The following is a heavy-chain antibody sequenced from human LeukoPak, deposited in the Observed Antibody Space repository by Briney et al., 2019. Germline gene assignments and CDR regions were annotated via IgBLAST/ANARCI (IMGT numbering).Heavy chain of an antibody. CDR1: GYTFTGYY. CDR2: INPNSGGT. D-gene: IGHD2-8*01. V-gene: IGHV1-2*02. J-gene: IGHJ6*02. CDR3: ARGGVALSYYGMDV. Sequence: ASVKVSCKASGYTFTGYYMHWVRQAPGQGLEWMGWINPNSGGTNYAQKFQGRVTMTRDTSIRTAYMELSRLRSDDTAVYYCARGGVALSYYGMDVWGQGTTVTVSS.